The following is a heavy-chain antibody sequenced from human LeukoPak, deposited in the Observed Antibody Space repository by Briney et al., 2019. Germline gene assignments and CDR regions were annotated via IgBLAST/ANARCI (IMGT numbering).Heavy chain of an antibody. CDR1: GGSFRGYY. D-gene: IGHD3-16*02. J-gene: IGHJ4*02. Sequence: SETLSPPFAVYGGSFRGYYWSWIRQPPGKGLEWILTINHSGRTDYNASIKSGVTISVDTSKNQFSLKLSSVTDADTAVYYCATGSYDYVCGSYRYILVYFDYWGQGTLVTVSS. V-gene: IGHV4-34*01. CDR2: INHSGRT. CDR3: ATGSYDYVCGSYRYILVYFDY.